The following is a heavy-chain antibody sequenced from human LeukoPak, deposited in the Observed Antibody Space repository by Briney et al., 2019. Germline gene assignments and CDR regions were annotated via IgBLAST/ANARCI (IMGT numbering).Heavy chain of an antibody. V-gene: IGHV3-15*01. CDR2: IKSKTDGGTT. D-gene: IGHD2-8*01. CDR1: GFTFSNAW. J-gene: IGHJ5*02. CDR3: AKVYVVRMVFEP. Sequence: PGGSLRLSCAASGFTFSNAWMSWVRQAPGKGLEWVGRIKSKTDGGTTDYAAPVKGRFTISRDNSKNTLYLRMNSLRTEDTAVYYCAKVYVVRMVFEPWGQGTLVTVSS.